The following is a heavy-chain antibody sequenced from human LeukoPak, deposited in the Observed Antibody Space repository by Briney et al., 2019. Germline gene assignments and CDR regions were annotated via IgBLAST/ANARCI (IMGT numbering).Heavy chain of an antibody. CDR1: GFTFSSYS. CDR2: ISSSSSHI. D-gene: IGHD3-3*01. J-gene: IGHJ4*02. CDR3: ARAPRNGYYNY. Sequence: GGSLRLSCAASGFTFSSYSMNWVRQAPGKGLEWVSSISSSSSHIYYADSVKGRFTISRDNAKNSLYLQMNSLRAEDTAVYYCARAPRNGYYNYWGQGTLVTVSS. V-gene: IGHV3-21*01.